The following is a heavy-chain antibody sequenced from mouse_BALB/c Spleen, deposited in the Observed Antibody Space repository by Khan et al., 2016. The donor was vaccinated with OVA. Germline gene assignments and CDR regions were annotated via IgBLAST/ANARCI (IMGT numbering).Heavy chain of an antibody. D-gene: IGHD2-14*01. Sequence: EVQLQESGPSLVKPSQTLSLTCSVTGDSITSGYRSWIRKFPGNKLEYMGYMIYTGYSDYHPSIKSRLAIPRHTSNNQYYLQLNSVTTEDTATYYCARSTYWYAFAYGDQGTLVTVSA. CDR3: ARSTYWYAFAY. J-gene: IGHJ3*01. CDR1: GDSITSGY. CDR2: MIYTGYS. V-gene: IGHV3-8*02.